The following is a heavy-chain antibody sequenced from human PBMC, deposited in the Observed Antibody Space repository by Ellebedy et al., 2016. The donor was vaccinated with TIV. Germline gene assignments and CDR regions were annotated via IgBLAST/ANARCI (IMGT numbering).Heavy chain of an antibody. Sequence: SETLSLXXTVSGYSISSGYYWCWIRQPPGKGLEWIGSIYHSGSTYYNPSLKSRVTISVDTSKNQFSLKLSSVTAADTAVYYCARGREDFDYWGQGTLVTVSS. CDR3: ARGREDFDY. V-gene: IGHV4-38-2*02. CDR1: GYSISSGYY. J-gene: IGHJ4*02. D-gene: IGHD1-26*01. CDR2: IYHSGST.